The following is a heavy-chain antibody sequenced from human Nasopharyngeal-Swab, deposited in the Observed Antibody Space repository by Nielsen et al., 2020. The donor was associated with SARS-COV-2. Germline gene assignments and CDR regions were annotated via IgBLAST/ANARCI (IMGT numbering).Heavy chain of an antibody. CDR3: AKPHGGATYSPFFNY. V-gene: IGHV3-30*18. CDR2: ISYDGSNK. D-gene: IGHD1-26*01. J-gene: IGHJ4*02. Sequence: GGSLRLSCAASGFTFSSYGMHWVRQAPGKGLEWVAVISYDGSNKYYADSVKGRFTISRDNSKNTLYLQMSSLRAEDTAVYYCAKPHGGATYSPFFNYWGQGTLVTVSS. CDR1: GFTFSSYG.